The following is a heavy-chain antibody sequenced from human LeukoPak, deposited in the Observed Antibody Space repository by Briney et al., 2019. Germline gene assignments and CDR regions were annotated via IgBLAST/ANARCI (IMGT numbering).Heavy chain of an antibody. CDR3: ARVGGYSGYNWFDP. D-gene: IGHD5-12*01. CDR1: GGSISSYY. CDR2: IYYSGST. J-gene: IGHJ5*02. V-gene: IGHV4-59*01. Sequence: PSETLSPTCTVSGGSISSYYWSWIRQPPGKGLEWIGYIYYSGSTNYNPSLKSRVTISVDTSKNQFSLKLSSVTAADTAVYYCARVGGYSGYNWFDPWGQGTLVTVSS.